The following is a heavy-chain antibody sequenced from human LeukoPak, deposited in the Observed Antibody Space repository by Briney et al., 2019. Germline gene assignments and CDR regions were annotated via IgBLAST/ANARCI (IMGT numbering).Heavy chain of an antibody. D-gene: IGHD2-2*01. CDR3: ARDSPTKYCSSTSCYRVDFDY. Sequence: GRSLRLSCAASGLTFSRHGIHWVRQAPGKGLEWVAVIAHDGSDKDYADSVKGRFTISRDNSKNTLYLQMNSLGPEDTAVYYCARDSPTKYCSSTSCYRVDFDYWGQGTLVTVSS. CDR1: GLTFSRHG. CDR2: IAHDGSDK. J-gene: IGHJ4*02. V-gene: IGHV3-30*04.